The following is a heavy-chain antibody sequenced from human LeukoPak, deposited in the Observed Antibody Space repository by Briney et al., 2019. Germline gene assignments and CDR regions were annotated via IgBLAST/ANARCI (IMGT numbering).Heavy chain of an antibody. J-gene: IGHJ4*02. Sequence: PGGSLRLSCAASGFTFSSHSMNWVRQAPGKGLEWVSYISSSSSTIYYADSVKGRFTISRDNAKNSLYLQMNSLRAEDTAVYYCAREVGGWYLNYFDYWGQGTLVTVSS. CDR1: GFTFSSHS. D-gene: IGHD6-19*01. V-gene: IGHV3-48*01. CDR2: ISSSSSTI. CDR3: AREVGGWYLNYFDY.